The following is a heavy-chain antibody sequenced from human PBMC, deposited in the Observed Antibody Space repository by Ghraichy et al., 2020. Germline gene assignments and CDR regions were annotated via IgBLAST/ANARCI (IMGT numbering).Heavy chain of an antibody. CDR1: GGSFSGYY. CDR2: INHSGST. Sequence: SETLSLTCAVSGGSFSGYYWSWIRQPPGKGLEWIGEINHSGSTNYNPSLKSRVTISVDTSKNQFSLKLSSVTAADTAVYYCARRPFSGSWDWFDPWGHGTLVPGSP. J-gene: IGHJ5*02. V-gene: IGHV4-34*01. CDR3: ARRPFSGSWDWFDP. D-gene: IGHD6-13*01.